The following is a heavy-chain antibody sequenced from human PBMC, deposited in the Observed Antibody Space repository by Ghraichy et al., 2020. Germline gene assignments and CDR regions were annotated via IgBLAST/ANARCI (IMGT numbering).Heavy chain of an antibody. D-gene: IGHD6-13*01. J-gene: IGHJ5*02. Sequence: SETLSLTCAVYGGSFSGYYWSWIRQPPGKGLEWIGEINHSGSTNYNPSLKSRVTISVDTSKNQFSLKLSSVTAADTAVYYCARGGRSPRGYSSSWYWFDP. CDR3: ARGGRSPRGYSSSWYWFDP. V-gene: IGHV4-34*01. CDR2: INHSGST. CDR1: GGSFSGYY.